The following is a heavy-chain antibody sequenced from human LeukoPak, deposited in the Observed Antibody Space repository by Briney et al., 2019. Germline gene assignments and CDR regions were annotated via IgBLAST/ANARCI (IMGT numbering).Heavy chain of an antibody. CDR3: VRVRGTYQPIDY. CDR1: AFSLSAYN. V-gene: IGHV3-21*04. CDR2: ISYTGTYI. D-gene: IGHD1-26*01. Sequence: GGSLRLSCAASAFSLSAYNMNWVRQAPGKGLEWVSSISYTGTYIYYADSVKGRFTISRDNAQNSLYLQMNSLRAEDTAIYYCVRVRGTYQPIDYWGQGTLVTVSS. J-gene: IGHJ4*02.